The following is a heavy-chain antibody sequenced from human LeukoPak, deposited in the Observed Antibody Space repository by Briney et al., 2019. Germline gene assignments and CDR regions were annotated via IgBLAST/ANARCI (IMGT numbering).Heavy chain of an antibody. CDR1: GGTFSSYT. CDR3: TSGLKLRYFDWYQFDY. Sequence: SVKVSCKASGGTFSSYTITWVRQAPGQGLEWMGGIIPIFDTANYAQKFQGRVTITADESTSTAYMELSSLRSEDTAVYYCTSGLKLRYFDWYQFDYWGQGTLVTVSS. J-gene: IGHJ4*02. V-gene: IGHV1-69*13. D-gene: IGHD3-9*01. CDR2: IIPIFDTA.